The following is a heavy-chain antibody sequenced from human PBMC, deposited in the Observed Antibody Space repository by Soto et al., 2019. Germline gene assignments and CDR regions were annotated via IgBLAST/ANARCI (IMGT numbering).Heavy chain of an antibody. D-gene: IGHD6-19*01. J-gene: IGHJ4*02. CDR2: IYHSGST. V-gene: IGHV4-4*02. Sequence: SETLSLTCAVSGGSISSSNWWSWVRPPPGKGLEWIGEIYHSGSTNYNPSLKSRVTISVDKSKNQFSLKLSSVTAADTAVYYCARISSSGWYKAASGYYFDYWGQGTLVTSPQ. CDR1: GGSISSSNW. CDR3: ARISSSGWYKAASGYYFDY.